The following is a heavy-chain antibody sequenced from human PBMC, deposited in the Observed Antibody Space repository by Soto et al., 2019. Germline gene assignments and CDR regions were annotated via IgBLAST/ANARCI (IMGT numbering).Heavy chain of an antibody. CDR2: IYYSGST. V-gene: IGHV4-39*01. Sequence: SETLSLTCSVSGGSISSSSYYWGWIRQPPGKGLEWIGSIYYSGSTYYNPSLKSRVTISVDTSKNQFSLNLTSVTAADTAVYYCARQGCSSSSCYSGYQSSFDFWGQGTLVTVSS. D-gene: IGHD2-2*01. J-gene: IGHJ4*02. CDR1: GGSISSSSYY. CDR3: ARQGCSSSSCYSGYQSSFDF.